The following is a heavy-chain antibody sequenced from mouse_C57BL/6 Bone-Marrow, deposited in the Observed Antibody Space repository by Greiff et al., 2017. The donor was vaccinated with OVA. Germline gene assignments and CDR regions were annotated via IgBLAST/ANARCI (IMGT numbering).Heavy chain of an antibody. D-gene: IGHD2-3*01. Sequence: VQLQQSGAELVRPGASVKLSCTASGFNFTDDYMHWVKQRPEQGLEWIGWIDPENGDTEYASKFQGKATLTADKSSNTAYMQLSSLTSEDTAVYYGGYYEAMDYWGQGTSVTVSA. J-gene: IGHJ4*01. CDR3: GYYEAMDY. V-gene: IGHV14-4*01. CDR1: GFNFTDDY. CDR2: IDPENGDT.